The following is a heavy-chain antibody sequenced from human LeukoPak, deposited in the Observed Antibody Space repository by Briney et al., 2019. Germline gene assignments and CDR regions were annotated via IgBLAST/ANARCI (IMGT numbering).Heavy chain of an antibody. D-gene: IGHD3-22*01. J-gene: IGHJ3*02. CDR2: IYTSGST. V-gene: IGHV4-4*07. Sequence: PSETLSLTCTVSGGSISSYYWSWIRQPAGKGLEWIGRIYTSGSTNYNPSLKSRVTMSVDTSKNQFSLKLSSVTAADTAVYYCARGNYYDSTTYYRAFDIWGQGTMVTVSS. CDR3: ARGNYYDSTTYYRAFDI. CDR1: GGSISSYY.